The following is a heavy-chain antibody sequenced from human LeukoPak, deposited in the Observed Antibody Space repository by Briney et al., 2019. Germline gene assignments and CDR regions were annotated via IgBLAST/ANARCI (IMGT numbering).Heavy chain of an antibody. V-gene: IGHV3-23*01. CDR1: GFTFSNYD. J-gene: IGHJ4*02. CDR2: ISGSGGST. CDR3: AKHGGKTYFDY. Sequence: PGGSLRLSCAASGFTFSNYDTSWVRQAPGKGLEWVSAISGSGGSTYYADSVKGRFTISRDNSKNTLYLQMNSLRAEDTAVYYCAKHGGKTYFDYWGQGTLVTVSS.